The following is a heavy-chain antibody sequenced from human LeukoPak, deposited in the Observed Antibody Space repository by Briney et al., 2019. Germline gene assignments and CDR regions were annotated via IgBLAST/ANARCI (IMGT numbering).Heavy chain of an antibody. Sequence: GSLGLFCGASGFTFRRYAMGWVRQASGKGLEGGSYLSSSSSTIYYADSVKGRFTISRDNAKNSLYLQMNSLRAEDTAVYYCARERSWFGELFGYFDYWGQGTLVTVSS. CDR2: LSSSSSTI. V-gene: IGHV3-48*01. D-gene: IGHD3-10*01. CDR1: GFTFRRYA. CDR3: ARERSWFGELFGYFDY. J-gene: IGHJ4*02.